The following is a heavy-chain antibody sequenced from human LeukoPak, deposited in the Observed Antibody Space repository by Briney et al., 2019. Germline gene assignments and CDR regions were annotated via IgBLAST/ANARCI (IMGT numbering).Heavy chain of an antibody. V-gene: IGHV4-30-4*01. J-gene: IGHJ4*02. CDR3: ARALNGYFYAFDS. D-gene: IGHD2/OR15-2a*01. Sequence: SQTLSLTCTVSGGSISSGEYYWSWIRQPPGKGPEWIGYFSYTGSTYYNPSVKSRVSISVDTSKNQFSLKLTSVTAADTAVYYCARALNGYFYAFDSWGQGTLVTVSS. CDR1: GGSISSGEYY. CDR2: FSYTGST.